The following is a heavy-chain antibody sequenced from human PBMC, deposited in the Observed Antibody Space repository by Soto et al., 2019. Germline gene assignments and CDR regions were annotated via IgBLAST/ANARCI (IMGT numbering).Heavy chain of an antibody. CDR1: GYTFTSYA. V-gene: IGHV1-3*01. Sequence: ASVKVSCKASGYTFTSYAMHWVRQAPGQRLEWMGWINAGNGNTKYSQKFQGRVTITRDTSASTAYMELSSLRSEDTAVYYCARVESGYSSSSVFDYWGQGTLVTVSS. D-gene: IGHD6-6*01. CDR2: INAGNGNT. CDR3: ARVESGYSSSSVFDY. J-gene: IGHJ4*02.